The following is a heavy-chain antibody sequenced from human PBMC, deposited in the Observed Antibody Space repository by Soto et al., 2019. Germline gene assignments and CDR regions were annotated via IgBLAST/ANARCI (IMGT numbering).Heavy chain of an antibody. D-gene: IGHD3-3*01. J-gene: IGHJ6*02. CDR1: GGSISSYY. CDR3: ARGRFSDV. Sequence: LSLTCTVSGGSISSYYWSWIRQPPGKGLEWIGYIYYSGSTNYNPSLKSRVTISVDTSKNQFSLKLSSVTAADTAVYYCARGRFSDVWGQGTTVTVSS. V-gene: IGHV4-59*01. CDR2: IYYSGST.